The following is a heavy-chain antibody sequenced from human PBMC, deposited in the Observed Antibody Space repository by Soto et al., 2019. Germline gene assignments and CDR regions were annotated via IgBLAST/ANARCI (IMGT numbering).Heavy chain of an antibody. J-gene: IGHJ4*02. V-gene: IGHV1-46*04. CDR1: GYTFSNYY. Sequence: QVQLVQSGPEVKKPGASVKVSCEASGYTFSNYYIHWIRQAPGQGLEWMGIIDAGRDTTTYAQKLQGRVTMTRDTSTSTVYMELSSLTSEDTAVYYCARAGDNSGYYDYWGRGTLVTVSS. CDR3: ARAGDNSGYYDY. D-gene: IGHD1-26*01. CDR2: IDAGRDTT.